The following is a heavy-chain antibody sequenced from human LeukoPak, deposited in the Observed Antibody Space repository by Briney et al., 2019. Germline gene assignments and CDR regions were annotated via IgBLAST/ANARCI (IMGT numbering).Heavy chain of an antibody. V-gene: IGHV4-4*07. J-gene: IGHJ5*02. CDR1: GGSISTYY. CDR3: ARGGRYYWFDP. CDR2: IYTSGTT. D-gene: IGHD3-9*01. Sequence: TSETLSLTCTVSGGSISTYYWSWIRQPAGKGLEWIGRIYTSGTTNYNPSLMSRVTMSVDTSKNQFSLKLSSVTAADTAVYFCARGGRYYWFDPWGQGTLVTVSS.